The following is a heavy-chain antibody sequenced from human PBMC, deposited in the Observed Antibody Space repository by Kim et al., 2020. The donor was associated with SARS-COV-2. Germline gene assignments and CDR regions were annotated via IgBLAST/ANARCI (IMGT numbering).Heavy chain of an antibody. CDR3: ARHAPQTTVTTRLFDY. D-gene: IGHD4-17*01. Sequence: GESLKISCKGSGYSFTSYWIGWVRQMPGKGLEWMGIIYPGDSDTRYSPSFQGQVTISADKSISTAYLQWSSLKASDTAMYYCARHAPQTTVTTRLFDYLGQGTLVTVPS. CDR1: GYSFTSYW. V-gene: IGHV5-51*01. J-gene: IGHJ4*02. CDR2: IYPGDSDT.